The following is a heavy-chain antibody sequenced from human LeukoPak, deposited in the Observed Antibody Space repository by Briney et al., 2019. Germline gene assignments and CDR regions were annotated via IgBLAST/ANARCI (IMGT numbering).Heavy chain of an antibody. D-gene: IGHD4-17*01. V-gene: IGHV1-18*04. CDR2: ISAYNGNT. CDR3: AXXXXXXTTGDAFDI. CDR1: GYTFTGYY. Sequence: ASVKVSCKASGYTFTGYYMHWVRQAPGQGLEWMGWISAYNGNTNYAQKLQGRVTMTTDTSTSTAYMELRSLRSDDTAVYYCAXXXXXXTTGDAFDIWGQGTMVTVSS. J-gene: IGHJ3*02.